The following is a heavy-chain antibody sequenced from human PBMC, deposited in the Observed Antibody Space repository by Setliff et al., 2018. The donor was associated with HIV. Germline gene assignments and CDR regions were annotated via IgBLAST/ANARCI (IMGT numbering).Heavy chain of an antibody. V-gene: IGHV4-34*01. CDR2: INLRGST. Sequence: PSETLSLTCAVHGGSFSGYHWNWIRQPPGKGLEWIGEINLRGSTNYNPSLKSRVTMSVDTSKNQFSLNLNSVTAADTAIYYCARAPFPVAGFDYFDHWGQGTQVTVSS. CDR3: ARAPFPVAGFDYFDH. J-gene: IGHJ4*02. CDR1: GGSFSGYH. D-gene: IGHD6-19*01.